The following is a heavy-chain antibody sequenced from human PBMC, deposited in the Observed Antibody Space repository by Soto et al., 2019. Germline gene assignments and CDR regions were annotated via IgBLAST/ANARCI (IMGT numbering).Heavy chain of an antibody. Sequence: GGSLRLSCAPSGFTFSSYSMNWVRQAPGKGLEWVSYISSSSSTIYYADSVKGRFTISRDNAKNSLYLQMNSLRAEDTAVYYCSIGPNVVVPAAMTCFDPWGQGTLVTVSS. CDR1: GFTFSSYS. CDR3: SIGPNVVVPAAMTCFDP. D-gene: IGHD2-2*01. J-gene: IGHJ5*02. V-gene: IGHV3-48*01. CDR2: ISSSSSTI.